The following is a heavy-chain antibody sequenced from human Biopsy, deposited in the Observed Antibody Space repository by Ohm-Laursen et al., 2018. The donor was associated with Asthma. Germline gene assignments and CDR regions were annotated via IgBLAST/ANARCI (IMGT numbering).Heavy chain of an antibody. CDR2: IKHDGSEK. D-gene: IGHD3-22*01. Sequence: SLRLSCSASGFTFGDYCMSWVRQVPGQGLEWVANIKHDGSEKNHVDSLKGRFTISRDNAKNLLYLQMNSLRAEDTAVYYCTRREYSDSRISPLDLWGRGTMVTVSS. CDR3: TRREYSDSRISPLDL. J-gene: IGHJ3*01. V-gene: IGHV3-7*01. CDR1: GFTFGDYC.